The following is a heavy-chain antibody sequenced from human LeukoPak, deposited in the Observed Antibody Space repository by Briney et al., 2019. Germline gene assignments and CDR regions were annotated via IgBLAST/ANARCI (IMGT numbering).Heavy chain of an antibody. CDR1: GFTFSSFP. CDR2: IISNGGST. D-gene: IGHD4-17*01. CDR3: AKDPDTVTTSLS. Sequence: GGSLRLSCSASGFTFSSFPMHWVRQAPGKGLEYVSAIISNGGSTYYADSVKGRFTISRDNSKNTLYLQMNSLRAEDTAVYYCAKDPDTVTTSLSWGQGTLVTVSS. J-gene: IGHJ4*02. V-gene: IGHV3-64*04.